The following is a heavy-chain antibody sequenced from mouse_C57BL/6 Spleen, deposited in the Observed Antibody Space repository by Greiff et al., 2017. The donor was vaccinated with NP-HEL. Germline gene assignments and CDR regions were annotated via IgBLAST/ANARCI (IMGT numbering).Heavy chain of an antibody. CDR1: GYTFTSYW. V-gene: IGHV1-69*01. J-gene: IGHJ3*01. D-gene: IGHD2-3*01. Sequence: VQLQQPGAELVMPGASVKLSCKASGYTFTSYWMHWVKQRPGQGLEWIGEIDPSDSYTNYNQKFKGKSTLTVDKSSSTAYMQLSSLTSEDSAVYYCARNDGYPSWFAYWGQGTLVTVSA. CDR2: IDPSDSYT. CDR3: ARNDGYPSWFAY.